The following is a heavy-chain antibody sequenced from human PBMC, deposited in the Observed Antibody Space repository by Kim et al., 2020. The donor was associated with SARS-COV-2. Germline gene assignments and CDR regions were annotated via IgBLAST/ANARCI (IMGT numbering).Heavy chain of an antibody. Sequence: ASVKVSCKASGYTFTSHGINWVRQAPGQGLEWMGWINTQTGDPMYAQGFTGHFVFSLDTSVSTAYLQITSLKAEDTAVYYCARRDVEATALLYWGEGTLVTVSS. D-gene: IGHD6-25*01. CDR2: INTQTGDP. J-gene: IGHJ4*02. CDR3: ARRDVEATALLY. V-gene: IGHV7-4-1*02. CDR1: GYTFTSHG.